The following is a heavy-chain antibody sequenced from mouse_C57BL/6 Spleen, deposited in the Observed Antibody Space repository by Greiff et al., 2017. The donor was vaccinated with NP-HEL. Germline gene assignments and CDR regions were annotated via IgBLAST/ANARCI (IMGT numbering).Heavy chain of an antibody. V-gene: IGHV5-16*01. Sequence: EVKLVESEGGLVQPGSSMKLSCTASGFTFSDYYMAWVRQVPEKGLEWVANINYDGSSTYYLDSLKSRFIISRDNAKNILYLQMSSLKSEDTATYDCARGRIYYDYDGAMDYWGQGTSVTVSS. J-gene: IGHJ4*01. CDR1: GFTFSDYY. CDR3: ARGRIYYDYDGAMDY. D-gene: IGHD2-4*01. CDR2: INYDGSST.